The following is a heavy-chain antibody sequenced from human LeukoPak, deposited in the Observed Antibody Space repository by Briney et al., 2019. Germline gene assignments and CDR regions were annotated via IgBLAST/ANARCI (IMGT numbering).Heavy chain of an antibody. V-gene: IGHV3-33*01. CDR2: IWYDGSNK. CDR1: GFTFSSYG. Sequence: GGSLRLSCAASGFTFSSYGVHWVRQAPGKGLEWVAVIWYDGSNKYYADSVKGRFTISRDNSKNTLYLQMNSLRAEDTAVYYCARGATGYSSSWYYLWGQGTLVTVSS. J-gene: IGHJ4*02. D-gene: IGHD6-13*01. CDR3: ARGATGYSSSWYYL.